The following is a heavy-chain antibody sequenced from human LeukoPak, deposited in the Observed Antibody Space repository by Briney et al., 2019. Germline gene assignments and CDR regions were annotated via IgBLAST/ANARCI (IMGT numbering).Heavy chain of an antibody. D-gene: IGHD3-10*01. CDR2: INPNNGGT. CDR3: ARDSRVTNGDY. CDR1: GYTFTGYY. Sequence: ASVKVSCKASGYTFTGYYMHWVRQAPGQGLEWMGLINPNNGGTIYAQKFQGRVSMTRDTSINTAYMELSRLRSDDTAVYFCARDSRVTNGDYWGQGTLVTVSS. V-gene: IGHV1-2*02. J-gene: IGHJ4*02.